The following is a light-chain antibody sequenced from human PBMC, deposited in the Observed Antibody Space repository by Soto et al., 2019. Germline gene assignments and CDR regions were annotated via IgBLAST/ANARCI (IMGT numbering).Light chain of an antibody. CDR3: QQSFSGPIT. Sequence: DIQMTHSPSSLSASFGDIFTITCRASQSIAGYLSWYQQRPGKAPKFLIYSASSLQRGVPSRFSGSGSGTDFSLTIIGLQPEDFATYFCQQSFSGPITFGQGTRLEI. J-gene: IGKJ5*01. V-gene: IGKV1-39*01. CDR1: QSIAGY. CDR2: SAS.